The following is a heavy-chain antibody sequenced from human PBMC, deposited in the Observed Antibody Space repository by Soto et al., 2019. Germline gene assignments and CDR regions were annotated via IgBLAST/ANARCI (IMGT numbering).Heavy chain of an antibody. CDR2: ISTSGTT. CDR3: AREAGPDRWFDP. Sequence: PSATLSLNFSFSGASISSYFWTWIRQPAGKGLDWIGRISTSGTTNYNPSLKSRVTMSIDTSKNHFSLNLSSVTAADTAVYYCAREAGPDRWFDPWGQGTLVTVSS. J-gene: IGHJ5*02. V-gene: IGHV4-4*07. D-gene: IGHD6-19*01. CDR1: GASISSYF.